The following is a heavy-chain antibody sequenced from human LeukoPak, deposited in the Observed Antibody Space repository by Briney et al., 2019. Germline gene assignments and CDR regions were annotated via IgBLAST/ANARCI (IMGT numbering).Heavy chain of an antibody. CDR1: GYTFTVYY. J-gene: IGHJ4*02. CDR3: ASIYCAGGSCYDRGGDF. D-gene: IGHD2-15*01. V-gene: IGHV1-2*02. Sequence: ASVKLSCKASGYTFTVYYMHWARHAPGQGPEWMGWINPKSGGTNYAQKFQGRVTMTRDTSISTAYMELNRLRSDDTAMYYCASIYCAGGSCYDRGGDFWGQGTQVTVSS. CDR2: INPKSGGT.